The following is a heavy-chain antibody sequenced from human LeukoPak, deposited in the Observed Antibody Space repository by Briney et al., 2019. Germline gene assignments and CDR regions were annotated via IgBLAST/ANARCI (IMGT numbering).Heavy chain of an antibody. CDR3: ARGGWYGRYFDY. CDR2: IYYSGST. Sequence: PSETLSLTCTVSGGSISSYYWSWLRQPPGKGLEWIGYIYYSGSTNYNPSLTSRVTISVDTSKNQFSLKLSSVTAADTAVYYCARGGWYGRYFDYWGQGTLVTVSS. J-gene: IGHJ4*02. CDR1: GGSISSYY. D-gene: IGHD6-19*01. V-gene: IGHV4-59*08.